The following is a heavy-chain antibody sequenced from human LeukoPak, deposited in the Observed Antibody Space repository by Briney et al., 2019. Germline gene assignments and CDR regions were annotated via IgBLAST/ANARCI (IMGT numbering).Heavy chain of an antibody. CDR2: ISSSSSTI. CDR3: ARGYFDWLLNY. D-gene: IGHD3-9*01. CDR1: GFTFSSYS. V-gene: IGHV3-48*01. J-gene: IGHJ4*02. Sequence: GGSLRLSCAASGFTFSSYSMNWVRQAPGKGLEWVSYISSSSSTIYYADSVKGRFTISRDNSKNTLYLQMNSLRAEDTAVYYCARGYFDWLLNYWGQGTLVTVSS.